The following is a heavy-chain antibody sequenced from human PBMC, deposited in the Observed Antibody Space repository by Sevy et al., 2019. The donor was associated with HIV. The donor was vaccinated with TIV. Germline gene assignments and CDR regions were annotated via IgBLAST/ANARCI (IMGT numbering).Heavy chain of an antibody. D-gene: IGHD6-13*01. J-gene: IGHJ4*02. CDR2: LKSDVYGGTV. Sequence: GGSLRLSCTASAFTFGHYCTSWVRQAPGKGLEWVAFLKSDVYGGTVDHAASVRGRFVISRDDSKTIAYLQMNDLKTEDTGVYYCTRWKAAQSIFDYWGLGALVTVSS. V-gene: IGHV3-49*04. CDR3: TRWKAAQSIFDY. CDR1: AFTFGHYC.